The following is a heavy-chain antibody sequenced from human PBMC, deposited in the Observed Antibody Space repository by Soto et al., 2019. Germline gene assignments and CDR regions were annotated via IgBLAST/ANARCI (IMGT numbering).Heavy chain of an antibody. V-gene: IGHV1-69*06. J-gene: IGHJ6*02. CDR3: ARGLRYCTNGVCYKPAYCMDV. Sequence: QVQLVQSGAEVKKPGSSVKVSCKASGGTFSSYAISWVRQAPGQGLEWMGGIIPIFGTANYAQKFQGRVTIPADKSTSTAYMELSSLRSEDTAVYYCARGLRYCTNGVCYKPAYCMDVWGQGTTVTVSS. D-gene: IGHD2-8*01. CDR2: IIPIFGTA. CDR1: GGTFSSYA.